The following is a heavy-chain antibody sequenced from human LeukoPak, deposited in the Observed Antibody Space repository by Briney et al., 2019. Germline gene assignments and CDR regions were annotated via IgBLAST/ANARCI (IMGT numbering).Heavy chain of an antibody. V-gene: IGHV1-8*01. J-gene: IGHJ4*02. CDR3: ARGPPNWGYDY. CDR2: MSPNSGDT. Sequence: PGASVKASCKASGYTFTSYDFNWVRQATGQRPEWMGWMSPNSGDTGYAQKFQDRVTMTRNTSISTAYMELSSLRSDDTAVYYCARGPPNWGYDYWGPGTLVTVSS. D-gene: IGHD7-27*01. CDR1: GYTFTSYD.